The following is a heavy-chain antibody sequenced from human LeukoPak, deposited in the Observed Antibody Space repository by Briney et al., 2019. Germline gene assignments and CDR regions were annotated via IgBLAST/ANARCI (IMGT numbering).Heavy chain of an antibody. V-gene: IGHV3-23*01. Sequence: GGPLRLSCAASGFTFSTYAMNWVRQAPGKGLEWVSVSVSGFSTYYADSVKGRFTISRDNSKNTLYLQMNSLRAEDTAVYYCAREGITMVRGVNYYYMDVWGKGTTVTVSS. J-gene: IGHJ6*03. CDR3: AREGITMVRGVNYYYMDV. CDR2: SVSGFST. CDR1: GFTFSTYA. D-gene: IGHD3-10*01.